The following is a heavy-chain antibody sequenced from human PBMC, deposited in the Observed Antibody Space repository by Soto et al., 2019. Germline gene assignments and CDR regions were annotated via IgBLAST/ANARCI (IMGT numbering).Heavy chain of an antibody. CDR1: GFTFSSYR. V-gene: IGHV3-48*02. J-gene: IGHJ6*02. CDR2: ISSSSSTI. D-gene: IGHD2-15*01. CDR3: ASSFGRNGMDV. Sequence: PGGSLRLSCAASGFTFSSYRMNWVRQAPGKGLEWVSYISSSSSTIYYADSVKGRFTISRYNAKYSLYLQMNCLRDDDMAVYYCASSFGRNGMDVRRQGSTVTVSS.